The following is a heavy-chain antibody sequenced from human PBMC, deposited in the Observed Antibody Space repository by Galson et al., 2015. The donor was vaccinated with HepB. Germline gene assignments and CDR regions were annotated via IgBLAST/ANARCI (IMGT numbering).Heavy chain of an antibody. V-gene: IGHV7-4-1*02. Sequence: SVKVSCKASGYTFTSYAMNWVRQAPGQGLEWMGWINTNTGNPTYAQGFTGRFVFSLDTSVSTAYLQISSLKAEDTAVYYCFRGELSLYSVGLGDYWGQGTLVTVSS. CDR3: FRGELSLYSVGLGDY. CDR1: GYTFTSYA. D-gene: IGHD3-16*02. CDR2: INTNTGNP. J-gene: IGHJ4*02.